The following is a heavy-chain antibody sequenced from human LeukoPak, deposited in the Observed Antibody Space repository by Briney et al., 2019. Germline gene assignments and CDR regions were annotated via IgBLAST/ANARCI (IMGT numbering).Heavy chain of an antibody. CDR3: ARDDGSGSYKFDP. CDR1: GGSISSSNW. Sequence: SETLSLTCAVSGGSISSSNWWSWVRQPPGKGLEWIGEIYHSGSTNYNPSLKSRVTISVDKSKNQFSLKLSSVTAADTAVYYCARDDGSGSYKFDPWGQGTLVTVSS. V-gene: IGHV4-4*02. D-gene: IGHD3-10*01. CDR2: IYHSGST. J-gene: IGHJ5*02.